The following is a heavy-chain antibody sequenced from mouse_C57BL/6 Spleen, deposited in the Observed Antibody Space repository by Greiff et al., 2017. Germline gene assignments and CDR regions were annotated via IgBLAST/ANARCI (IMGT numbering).Heavy chain of an antibody. V-gene: IGHV1-63*01. CDR3: ARWTEGAMDY. J-gene: IGHJ4*01. Sequence: QVQLQQSGAELVRPGTSVKMSCKASGYTFTNYWIGWAKQRPGHGLEWIGDIYPGGGYTNYNEKFKGKATLTADKSSSTAYMQFSSLTSEDSAIYYCARWTEGAMDYWGQGTSVTVSS. CDR1: GYTFTNYW. CDR2: IYPGGGYT.